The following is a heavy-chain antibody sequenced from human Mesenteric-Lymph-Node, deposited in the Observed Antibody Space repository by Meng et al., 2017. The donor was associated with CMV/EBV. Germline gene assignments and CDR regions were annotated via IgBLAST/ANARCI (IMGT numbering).Heavy chain of an antibody. CDR2: IYSGGST. CDR3: ARGPPAYCSTTSCLYFDY. D-gene: IGHD2-2*01. Sequence: GGSLRLSCSVSGFTVNSNYISWVRQAPGKGLEWVSVIYSGGSTHYADSVKGRFTISRDSSKNTLYLQMSRVRAEDTAVYYCARGPPAYCSTTSCLYFDYWGQGTLVTVSS. J-gene: IGHJ4*02. CDR1: GFTVNSNY. V-gene: IGHV3-53*05.